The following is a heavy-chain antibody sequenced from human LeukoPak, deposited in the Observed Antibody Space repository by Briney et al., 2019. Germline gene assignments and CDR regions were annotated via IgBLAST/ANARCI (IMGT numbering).Heavy chain of an antibody. CDR2: IYTSGST. J-gene: IGHJ5*02. V-gene: IGHV4-61*02. CDR1: GGSISSSSYY. CDR3: ARDHLSGWQLNWFDP. D-gene: IGHD6-19*01. Sequence: SETLSLTCTVSGGSISSSSYYWSWIRQPAGKGLEWIGRIYTSGSTNYNPSLKSRVTMSVDTSKNQFSLKLSSVTAADTAVYYCARDHLSGWQLNWFDPWGQGTLVTVSS.